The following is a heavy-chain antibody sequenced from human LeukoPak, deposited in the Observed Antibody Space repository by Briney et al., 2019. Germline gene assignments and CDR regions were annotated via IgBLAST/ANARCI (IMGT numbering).Heavy chain of an antibody. CDR2: ISGSGGST. J-gene: IGHJ6*02. CDR3: AKDQVVPAATYYYYYYGMDV. Sequence: GGSLRLSCAASGFTFSSYAMSWVRQAPGKGLEWVSAISGSGGSTYYADSVKGRFTISRDNSKNTLYLQMNSLRAEDTAVYYCAKDQVVPAATYYYYYYGMDVRGQGTTVTVSS. V-gene: IGHV3-23*01. CDR1: GFTFSSYA. D-gene: IGHD2-2*01.